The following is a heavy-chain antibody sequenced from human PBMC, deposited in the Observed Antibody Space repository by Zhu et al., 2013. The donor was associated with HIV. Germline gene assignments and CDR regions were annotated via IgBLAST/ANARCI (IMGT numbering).Heavy chain of an antibody. CDR2: IIPIFGTA. CDR1: GGTFSSYA. V-gene: IGHV1-69*01. CDR3: ARERGYCSSTSCTYYYYGMDV. Sequence: QVQLVQSGAEVKKPGSSVKVSCKASGGTFSSYAISWVRQAPGQGLEWMGGIIPIFGTANYAQKFQGRVTITADESTSTAYMELSSLRSEDTAVYYCARERGYCSSTSCTYYYYGMDVWGQGTTVTVSS. J-gene: IGHJ6*02. D-gene: IGHD2-2*01.